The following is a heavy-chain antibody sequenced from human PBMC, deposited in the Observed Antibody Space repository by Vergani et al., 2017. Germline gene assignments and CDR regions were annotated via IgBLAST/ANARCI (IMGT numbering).Heavy chain of an antibody. Sequence: QVHLVESGGGVVQPGRSLRLSCVVSGFTSSYYGMHWVRQAPGKGLEWVAVISYDGTQKYYADSVKGRFTISRDNSKSTLYLQMNSLRTEDTAVYYCATKSCGTPGCKIAYFREWGQGTLVTVSS. CDR2: ISYDGTQK. D-gene: IGHD1-1*01. J-gene: IGHJ1*01. CDR1: GFTSSYYG. V-gene: IGHV3-30*03. CDR3: ATKSCGTPGCKIAYFRE.